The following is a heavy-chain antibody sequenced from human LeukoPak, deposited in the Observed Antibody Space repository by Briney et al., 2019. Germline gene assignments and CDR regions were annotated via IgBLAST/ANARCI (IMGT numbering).Heavy chain of an antibody. Sequence: GGSLRLSCAASGFTFSSYSMNWVRQAPGKGLEWVSYISSSSTIYYADSVKGRFTISRDNAKNSLYLQMNSLRAEDTAVNYCARTYDSSGYAFDIWGQGTMVTVSS. CDR3: ARTYDSSGYAFDI. CDR1: GFTFSSYS. D-gene: IGHD3-22*01. J-gene: IGHJ3*02. CDR2: ISSSSTI. V-gene: IGHV3-48*01.